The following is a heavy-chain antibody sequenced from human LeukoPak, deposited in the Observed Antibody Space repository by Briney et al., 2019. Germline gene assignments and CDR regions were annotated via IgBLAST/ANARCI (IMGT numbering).Heavy chain of an antibody. Sequence: GGSLRLSCAASGFTFSSYEMNWVRQAPGKGLEWVSYISSSGSTIYYADSVKGRFTISRDNAKNSLYLQMNSLRAEDTAVYYCARSPSGTLGTGFDYWGQGTLVTVSS. CDR3: ARSPSGTLGTGFDY. CDR2: ISSSGSTI. J-gene: IGHJ4*02. CDR1: GFTFSSYE. V-gene: IGHV3-48*03. D-gene: IGHD1-26*01.